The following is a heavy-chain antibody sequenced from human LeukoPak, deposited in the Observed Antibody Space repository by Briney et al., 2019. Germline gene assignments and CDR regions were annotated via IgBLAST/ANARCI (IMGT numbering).Heavy chain of an antibody. CDR2: ISGSGGST. J-gene: IGHJ5*02. Sequence: GRSLRLSCAASGFPFSSYGMDWVRQAPGKGLEWVSAISGSGGSTYYADSVKGRFTISRDNSKNTLYLQMNSLRAEDTAVYYCAKSKVPAAIPRGWFDPWGQGTLVTVSS. CDR1: GFPFSSYG. D-gene: IGHD2-2*01. V-gene: IGHV3-23*01. CDR3: AKSKVPAAIPRGWFDP.